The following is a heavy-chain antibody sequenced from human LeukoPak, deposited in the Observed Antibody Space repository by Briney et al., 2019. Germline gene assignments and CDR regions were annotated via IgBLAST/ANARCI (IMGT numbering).Heavy chain of an antibody. D-gene: IGHD1-7*01. CDR1: GGSISSSSYH. CDR2: IYYSGST. J-gene: IGHJ6*03. Sequence: SETLSLTCTVSGGSISSSSYHWGWIRQPPGKGLEWIGSIYYSGSTYYNPSLKSRVTISVDTSKNQFSLKLSSVTVADTAVYYCARGVRGSTSWNSYYNYFYLDVWGKGTTVTVSS. V-gene: IGHV4-39*01. CDR3: ARGVRGSTSWNSYYNYFYLDV.